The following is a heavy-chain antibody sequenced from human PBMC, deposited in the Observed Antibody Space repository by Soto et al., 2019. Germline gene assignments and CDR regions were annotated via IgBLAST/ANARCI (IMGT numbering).Heavy chain of an antibody. CDR1: GYAFTSYW. CDR3: ARQDPGGYGYSSGLNYFDY. V-gene: IGHV5-51*01. Sequence: GESLKISCTGFGYAFTSYWIAWVRQMPGKGLEWMGIIYPGDSDTRYSPSFQGQVTISVDKSISTAYLQWSTLKASDTAMYYCARQDPGGYGYSSGLNYFDYWGQGTLVTVSS. CDR2: IYPGDSDT. D-gene: IGHD6-19*01. J-gene: IGHJ4*02.